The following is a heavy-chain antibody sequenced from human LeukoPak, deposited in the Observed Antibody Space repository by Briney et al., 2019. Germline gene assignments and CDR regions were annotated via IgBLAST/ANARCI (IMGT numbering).Heavy chain of an antibody. CDR3: ARHSPSNYDILTGRLYYFDY. CDR2: IYTSGST. CDR1: GGSISSYY. V-gene: IGHV4-4*07. D-gene: IGHD3-9*01. J-gene: IGHJ4*02. Sequence: SETLSLTCTVSGGSISSYYWSWIRQPAGKGLEWIGRIYTSGSTNYNPSLKSRVTMSVDTSKNQFSLKLSSVTAADTAVYYCARHSPSNYDILTGRLYYFDYWGQGTLVTVSS.